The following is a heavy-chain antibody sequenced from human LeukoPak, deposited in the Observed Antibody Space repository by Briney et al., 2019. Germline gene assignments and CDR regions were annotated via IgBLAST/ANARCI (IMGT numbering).Heavy chain of an antibody. CDR1: GFTFSSYC. Sequence: GGSLRLSCAASGFTFSSYCMNWVRQAPGKGLEWVSSISSSSNYIYYADSVKGRFTISRDNSENTLYLQMNSLRADDTAVYYCAKDRSAGVPKAFDIWGQGTMVTVSS. CDR2: ISSSSNYI. J-gene: IGHJ3*02. CDR3: AKDRSAGVPKAFDI. D-gene: IGHD7-27*01. V-gene: IGHV3-21*04.